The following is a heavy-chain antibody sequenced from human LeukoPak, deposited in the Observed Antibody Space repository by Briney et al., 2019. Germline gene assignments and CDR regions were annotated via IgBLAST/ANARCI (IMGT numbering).Heavy chain of an antibody. CDR3: ATKTRNGGSFDY. CDR1: GYTLTELS. Sequence: ASVKVSCKVSGYTLTELSMHWVRQAPGKGLEWVGGFDPEDGETIYAQKFQGRVTMTEDTSTDTAYMELSSLRSEDTAVYYCATKTRNGGSFDYWGQGTLVTVSS. J-gene: IGHJ4*02. CDR2: FDPEDGET. V-gene: IGHV1-24*01. D-gene: IGHD3-10*01.